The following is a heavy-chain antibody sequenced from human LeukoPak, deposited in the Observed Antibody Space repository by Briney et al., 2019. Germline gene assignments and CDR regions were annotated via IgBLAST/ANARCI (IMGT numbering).Heavy chain of an antibody. J-gene: IGHJ4*02. V-gene: IGHV3-23*01. CDR3: ANNFPYYYDSSAYYDS. Sequence: GGSLRLSCAASGFTFSDYYMSWIRQAPGKGLEWVSAISGSGGNTYYADAVKGRFTISRDNSKNTLYLQMNSLRAEDTAVYYCANNFPYYYDSSAYYDSWGQGTLVTVSS. CDR2: ISGSGGNT. D-gene: IGHD3-22*01. CDR1: GFTFSDYY.